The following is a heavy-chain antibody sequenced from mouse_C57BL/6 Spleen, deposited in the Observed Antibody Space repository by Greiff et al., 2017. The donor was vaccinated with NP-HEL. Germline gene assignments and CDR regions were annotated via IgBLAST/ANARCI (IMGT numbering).Heavy chain of an antibody. V-gene: IGHV1-59*01. Sequence: QVQLQQPGAELVRPGTSVKLSCKASGYTFTSYWMHWVKQRPGQGLEWIGVIDPSDSYTNYNQKFKGKATLTVDTSSSTAYMQLSSLTSEDSAVYYCAAFYLDYWGQGTTLTVSS. CDR3: AAFYLDY. J-gene: IGHJ2*01. CDR1: GYTFTSYW. CDR2: IDPSDSYT.